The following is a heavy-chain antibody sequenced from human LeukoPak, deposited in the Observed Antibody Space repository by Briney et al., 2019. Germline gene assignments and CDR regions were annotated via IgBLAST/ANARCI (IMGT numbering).Heavy chain of an antibody. V-gene: IGHV1-69*05. J-gene: IGHJ4*02. CDR2: IIPIFGTA. CDR1: GGTFSSYA. CDR3: ARGESIPTMCEY. Sequence: VASVKVSCKASGGTFSSYAISWVRQAPGQGLEWMGGIIPIFGTANYAQKFQGRVTITTDESTSTAYMELSSLRSEDTAVYYCARGESIPTMCEYWGQGTLVTVSS. D-gene: IGHD2-2*02.